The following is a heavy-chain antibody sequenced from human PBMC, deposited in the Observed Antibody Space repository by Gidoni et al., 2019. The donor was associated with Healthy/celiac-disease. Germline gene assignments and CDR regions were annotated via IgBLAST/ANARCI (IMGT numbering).Heavy chain of an antibody. CDR3: ARATTDYGDETLAVDY. Sequence: VQLVESGGGVVQPGRSLRLSCAAPGFHFISYAMHWVRQAPGKGLEWVAVISYDGSNKYYADSVKGRFTISRDNSKNTLYLQMNSLRAEDTAVYYCARATTDYGDETLAVDYWGQGTLVTVSS. D-gene: IGHD4-17*01. CDR1: GFHFISYA. J-gene: IGHJ4*02. V-gene: IGHV3-30-3*01. CDR2: ISYDGSNK.